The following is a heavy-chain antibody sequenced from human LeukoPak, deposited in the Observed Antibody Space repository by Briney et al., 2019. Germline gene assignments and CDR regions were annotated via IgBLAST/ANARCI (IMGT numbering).Heavy chain of an antibody. J-gene: IGHJ3*02. V-gene: IGHV3-30*03. CDR2: ISYDGSNK. CDR3: AREAYYGSGSGGFFDI. Sequence: GRSLRLSCAASGLTFSSYGMHWVRQAPGKGLEWVAVISYDGSNKYYADSVKGRFTISRDNSKNTLYLQMNSLRAEDTAVYYCAREAYYGSGSGGFFDIWGQGTMVTVSS. D-gene: IGHD3-10*01. CDR1: GLTFSSYG.